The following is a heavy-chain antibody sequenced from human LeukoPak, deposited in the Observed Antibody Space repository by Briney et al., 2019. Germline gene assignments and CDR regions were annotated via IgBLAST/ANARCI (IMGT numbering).Heavy chain of an antibody. J-gene: IGHJ4*02. Sequence: RSGGSLRLSCAASGFTFSSYAMSWVRQAPGKGLEWVSAISGSGGSTYYADSVEGRFTISRDNSKNTLYLQMNSLRAEDTAVYYCAKDGYCSSTSCYSSEWGQGTLVTVSS. D-gene: IGHD2-2*03. CDR3: AKDGYCSSTSCYSSE. CDR1: GFTFSSYA. V-gene: IGHV3-23*01. CDR2: ISGSGGST.